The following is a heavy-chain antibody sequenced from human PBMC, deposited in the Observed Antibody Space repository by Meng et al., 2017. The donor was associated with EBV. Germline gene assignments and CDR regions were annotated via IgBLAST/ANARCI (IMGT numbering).Heavy chain of an antibody. CDR1: GDTFTKYG. CDR2: IIPILGST. V-gene: IGHV1-69*06. Sequence: MHLVQCGAEVQKPGSSVKVSCKASGDTFTKYGITWVRQAPGQGLEWMGGIIPILGSTNYAQKFQGRVTITVDKSTTTVYMHLAGLTSDDTAVYYCARGLDYFDYWGQGTLVTVSS. J-gene: IGHJ4*02. CDR3: ARGLDYFDY.